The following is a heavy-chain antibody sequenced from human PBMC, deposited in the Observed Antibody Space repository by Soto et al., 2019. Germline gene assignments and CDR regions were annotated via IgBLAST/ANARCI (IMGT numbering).Heavy chain of an antibody. CDR1: GYTFTSYG. CDR2: ISAYNGNT. D-gene: IGHD2-2*01. V-gene: IGHV1-18*01. J-gene: IGHJ3*02. Sequence: ASVKVSCKASGYTFTSYGISWVRQAPGQGLEWMGWISAYNGNTNYAQKLQGRVTMTTDTSTSTAYMELSSLRSEDTAVYYCATKTPYCSSTSCYFMGPVNAFDIWGQGTMVTVSS. CDR3: ATKTPYCSSTSCYFMGPVNAFDI.